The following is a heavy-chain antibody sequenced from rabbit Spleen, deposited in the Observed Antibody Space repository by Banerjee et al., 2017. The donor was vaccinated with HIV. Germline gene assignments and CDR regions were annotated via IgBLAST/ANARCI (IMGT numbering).Heavy chain of an antibody. D-gene: IGHD3-1*01. CDR1: GFSFSDRDV. V-gene: IGHV1S45*01. CDR2: INTYTGKP. CDR3: ARDLASVVGWNFYL. J-gene: IGHJ4*01. Sequence: QEQLVESGGGLVKPEGSLTLSCKASGFSFSDRDVMCWVRQAPGKGLEWIACINTYTGKPVYATWAKGRFTISRTSSTTVTLQMTSLTAADTATHFCARDLASVVGWNFYLWGPGTLVTVS.